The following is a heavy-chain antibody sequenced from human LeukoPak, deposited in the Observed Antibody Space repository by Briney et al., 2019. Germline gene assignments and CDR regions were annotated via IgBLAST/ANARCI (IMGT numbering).Heavy chain of an antibody. CDR1: GGSFSGYY. CDR3: ARARGITMVRGAICLDY. D-gene: IGHD3-10*01. V-gene: IGHV4-34*01. CDR2: INHSGST. J-gene: IGHJ4*02. Sequence: SETLSLTCAVYGGSFSGYYWSWIRQPPGKGLEWIGEINHSGSTNYNPSLKSRVTISVDTSKNQFSLKLSSVTAADTAVYYCARARGITMVRGAICLDYWGQGTLVTVSS.